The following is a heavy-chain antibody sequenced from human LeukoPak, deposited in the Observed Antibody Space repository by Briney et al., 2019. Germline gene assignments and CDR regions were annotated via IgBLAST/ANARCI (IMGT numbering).Heavy chain of an antibody. CDR2: INSDGSST. V-gene: IGHV3-74*01. Sequence: PGGSLRLSCAASGFTFSSYWMHWVRQAPGKGLVWVSRINSDGSSTSYADSVKGRFTISRDNAKNTLYLQMNSLRAEDTAVYYCAVEGYYYGSGHNGGFDYWGQGTLVTVSS. CDR3: AVEGYYYGSGHNGGFDY. J-gene: IGHJ4*02. D-gene: IGHD3-10*01. CDR1: GFTFSSYW.